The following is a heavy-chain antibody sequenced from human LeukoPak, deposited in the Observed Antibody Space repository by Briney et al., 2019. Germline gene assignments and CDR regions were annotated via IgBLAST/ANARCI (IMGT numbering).Heavy chain of an antibody. Sequence: GGSLRLSCAASGFTFSNYAVHWVRQAPDKGLDRVALISTDGGVKRYADSVKGRFTISRDSSTLYLQMNSLRTDDTAVYYCARGSVGTPPPFDYWGQGTLVTVSS. CDR2: ISTDGGVK. CDR1: GFTFSNYA. CDR3: ARGSVGTPPPFDY. J-gene: IGHJ4*02. D-gene: IGHD2-15*01. V-gene: IGHV3-30*04.